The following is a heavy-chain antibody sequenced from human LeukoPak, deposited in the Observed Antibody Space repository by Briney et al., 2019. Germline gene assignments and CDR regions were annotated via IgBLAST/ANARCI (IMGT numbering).Heavy chain of an antibody. Sequence: GESLKISCKGSGYSFTSYWISWVRQMPGKGLEWMGRIEPSDSYTNYSPSFQGHVTISADKSISTAYLQWSSLKASDTAMYYCARSVDTAMVCWGQGTLVTVSS. CDR2: IEPSDSYT. J-gene: IGHJ4*02. CDR3: ARSVDTAMVC. V-gene: IGHV5-10-1*01. CDR1: GYSFTSYW. D-gene: IGHD5-18*01.